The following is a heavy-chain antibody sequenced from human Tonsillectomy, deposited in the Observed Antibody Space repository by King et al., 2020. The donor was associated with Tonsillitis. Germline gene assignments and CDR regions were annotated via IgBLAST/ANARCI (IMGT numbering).Heavy chain of an antibody. J-gene: IGHJ4*02. D-gene: IGHD5-24*01. V-gene: IGHV4-61*01. CDR3: ARDGQGDGYHYKIFDC. CDR2: VYYRGST. CDR1: GDSVRSGSYY. Sequence: VQLQESGPGLVKPSETLALTCTVSGDSVRSGSYYWSWIRQPPGKGLEWIGFVYYRGSTNYNPSLKSRVTISLDTSKNQFSLSLSSVTAADTAVYYCARDGQGDGYHYKIFDCWGQGTLVTVSS.